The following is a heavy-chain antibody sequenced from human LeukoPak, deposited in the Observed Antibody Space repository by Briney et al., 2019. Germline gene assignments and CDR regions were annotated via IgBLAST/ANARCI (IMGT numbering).Heavy chain of an antibody. CDR1: GGSISSSSYY. CDR3: ARVDSINWYDSRGYFDY. Sequence: SETLSLTCTVSGGSISSSSYYWGWIRQPPGKGLEWIGSIYYSGSTYYNPSLKSRVTISVDTSKNQFYLNLSSVTAADTAVYYCARVDSINWYDSRGYFDYWGQGTLVTVSS. CDR2: IYYSGST. J-gene: IGHJ4*02. D-gene: IGHD6-13*01. V-gene: IGHV4-39*07.